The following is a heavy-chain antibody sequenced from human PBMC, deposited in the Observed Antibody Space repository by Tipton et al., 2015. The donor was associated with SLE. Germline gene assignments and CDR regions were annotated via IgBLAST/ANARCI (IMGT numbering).Heavy chain of an antibody. V-gene: IGHV1-69-2*01. CDR2: LDPQDGKT. Sequence: QLVQSGAEVKKPGASVKVSCKASGYSFTDYYMHWVQQAPGKGLEWMGLLDPQDGKTIYAEKFQGRVTITADTSTDTTYMELSSLRSEDTAVYYCAMIDGGDVPYYFDYWGQGTLVTVSS. J-gene: IGHJ4*02. CDR3: AMIDGGDVPYYFDY. CDR1: GYSFTDYY. D-gene: IGHD4-23*01.